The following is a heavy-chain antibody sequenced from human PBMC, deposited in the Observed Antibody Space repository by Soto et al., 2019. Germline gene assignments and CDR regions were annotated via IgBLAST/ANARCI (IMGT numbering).Heavy chain of an antibody. CDR3: ARTRVTHYFDY. CDR2: IKQDGSEK. V-gene: IGHV3-7*01. J-gene: IGHJ4*02. Sequence: GGSLRLSGAASGLTVSVAWMSWVRQAPGKGLEWVANIKQDGSEKYYVDSVKGRFTISRDNAKNSLYLQMNSLRAEDTAVYYCARTRVTHYFDYWGQGT. CDR1: GLTVSVAW. D-gene: IGHD4-4*01.